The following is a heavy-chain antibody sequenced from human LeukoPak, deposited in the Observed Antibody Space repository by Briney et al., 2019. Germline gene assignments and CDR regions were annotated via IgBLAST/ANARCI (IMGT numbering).Heavy chain of an antibody. Sequence: SETLSLTCTVSGGSISGYYWSWSRQPPGKGLEWIGYIYYSGGTNYNPSLKSRVTISVDTSKNQFSLKLSSVTAADTAVYYCARRTVTGWWFDPWGQGTLVTVSS. D-gene: IGHD4-17*01. CDR3: ARRTVTGWWFDP. V-gene: IGHV4-59*08. CDR1: GGSISGYY. CDR2: IYYSGGT. J-gene: IGHJ5*02.